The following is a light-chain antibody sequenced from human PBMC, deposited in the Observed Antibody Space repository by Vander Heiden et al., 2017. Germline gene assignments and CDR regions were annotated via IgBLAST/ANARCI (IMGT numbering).Light chain of an antibody. CDR3: QKYNSAPQT. CDR1: QGISNY. CDR2: AAS. Sequence: DIQLTQSPPSLSAYVGDRVTITCRASQGISNYLAWYQQKPGKVPKLLIYAASTLQSGVPSRFSGSGSGTDFTLTISSLQPEDVATYYCQKYNSAPQTFGQGTKVEIK. V-gene: IGKV1-27*01. J-gene: IGKJ1*01.